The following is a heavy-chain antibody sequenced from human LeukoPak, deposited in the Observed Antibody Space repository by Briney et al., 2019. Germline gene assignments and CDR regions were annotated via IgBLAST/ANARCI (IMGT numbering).Heavy chain of an antibody. J-gene: IGHJ6*02. D-gene: IGHD1-20*01. CDR2: IYSGGST. CDR3: ARGVITGTTPYYYAMDV. CDR1: GSTVSSNY. V-gene: IGHV3-53*01. Sequence: GGSLSLSCAASGSTVSSNYMSWVRQAPGKGLEWVSVIYSGGSTYYADSVKGRFTISRDNPKNTLYLQMNSLRAEDTAVYYCARGVITGTTPYYYAMDVWGQGTTVTFSS.